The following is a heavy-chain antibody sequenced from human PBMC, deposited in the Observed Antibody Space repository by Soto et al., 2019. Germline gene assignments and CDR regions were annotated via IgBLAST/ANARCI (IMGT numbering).Heavy chain of an antibody. CDR1: GFTFSSYA. V-gene: IGHV3-23*01. CDR2: ISGSGGST. J-gene: IGHJ3*02. CDR3: AKAGVRYFDWLPKPQAFDI. D-gene: IGHD3-9*01. Sequence: GGSLRLSCAASGFTFSSYAMSWVRQAPGKGLEWVSAISGSGGSTYYADSVKGRFTISRDNSKNTLYLQMNSLRAEDTAVYYCAKAGVRYFDWLPKPQAFDIWGQGTMVT.